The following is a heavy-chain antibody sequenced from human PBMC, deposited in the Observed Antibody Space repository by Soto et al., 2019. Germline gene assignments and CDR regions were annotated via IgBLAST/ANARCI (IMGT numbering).Heavy chain of an antibody. CDR2: IYYSGST. Sequence: PSETLSLTCTVSGGSISSYYWSWIRQPPGKGLEWIGYIYYSGSTSYNPSLKSRVTISVDTSKNQFSLKLSSVTAADTAVYYCARGPYDSPSIYYYYYGMDVWGQGTTVTVS. V-gene: IGHV4-59*01. J-gene: IGHJ6*02. CDR3: ARGPYDSPSIYYYYYGMDV. CDR1: GGSISSYY. D-gene: IGHD3-3*01.